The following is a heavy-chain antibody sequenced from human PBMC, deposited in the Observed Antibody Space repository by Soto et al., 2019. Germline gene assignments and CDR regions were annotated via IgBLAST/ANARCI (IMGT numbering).Heavy chain of an antibody. J-gene: IGHJ5*02. V-gene: IGHV4-59*08. CDR1: GGSITNNY. CDR3: ARRQNWNNLFDT. D-gene: IGHD1-1*01. CDR2: SYYSGST. Sequence: ASETLSLTCTVSGGSITNNYWSWIRQSPGKGLEWIGCSYYSGSTSYNPSLRSRVTISIDTSKTQFSMRLRSVTAADTAVYYCARRQNWNNLFDTWGQGTLVTV.